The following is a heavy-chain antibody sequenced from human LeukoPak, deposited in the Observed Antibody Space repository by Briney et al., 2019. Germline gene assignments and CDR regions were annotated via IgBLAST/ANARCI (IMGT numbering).Heavy chain of an antibody. J-gene: IGHJ4*02. CDR2: IYYSGST. V-gene: IGHV4-39*07. CDR1: GGSISSSSYY. D-gene: IGHD6-19*01. Sequence: SETLSLTCTVSGGSISSSSYYWGWIRQPPGKGLEWIGSIYYSGSTYYNPSLKSRVTISVGTSKNQFSLKLSSVTAADTAVYYCAREGSSSGWDFPFDYWGQGTLVTVSS. CDR3: AREGSSSGWDFPFDY.